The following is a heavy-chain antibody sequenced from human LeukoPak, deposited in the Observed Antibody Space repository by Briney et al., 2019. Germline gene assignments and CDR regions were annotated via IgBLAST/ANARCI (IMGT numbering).Heavy chain of an antibody. CDR2: ISGSGGTT. Sequence: PGGSLRLFCAASGFTFRSYAMSWVRQAPGKGLEWVSAISGSGGTTYYADSVKGRFTISRDNSKNTVYLQMNSLRAEDTAVYYCAKDLPSQLRFGGGWDYWGQGTLVTVSS. CDR3: AKDLPSQLRFGGGWDY. V-gene: IGHV3-23*01. J-gene: IGHJ4*02. D-gene: IGHD3-3*01. CDR1: GFTFRSYA.